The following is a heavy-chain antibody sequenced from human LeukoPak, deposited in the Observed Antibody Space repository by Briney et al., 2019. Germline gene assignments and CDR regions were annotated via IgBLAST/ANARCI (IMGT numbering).Heavy chain of an antibody. CDR1: GFIFSDYY. CDR2: VRSRSSGSTK. J-gene: IGHJ2*01. V-gene: IGHV3-11*01. Sequence: GGSLRLSCAATGFIFSDYYMSWIRQAPGKGLEWISYVRSRSSGSTKYYADSVKGRFSISRDNAKNSLYLQMNSLRVEDTAVYYCARIPAWLGAFGYFDLWGRGTLLTVSS. D-gene: IGHD3-10*01. CDR3: ARIPAWLGAFGYFDL.